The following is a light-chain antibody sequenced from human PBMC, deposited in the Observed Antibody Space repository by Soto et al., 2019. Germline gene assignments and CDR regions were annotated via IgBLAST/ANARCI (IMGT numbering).Light chain of an antibody. V-gene: IGKV3-11*01. Sequence: EIVLTQSPATLSLSPGERATLSCRASQSVSNYFAWYQQKPGQAPRLLIYDASNRAAGIPDRFSGSGPGSDFTLTISRLEPEDFAVYYCQQYSNWPLTFGQGTKVDI. CDR1: QSVSNY. J-gene: IGKJ1*01. CDR2: DAS. CDR3: QQYSNWPLT.